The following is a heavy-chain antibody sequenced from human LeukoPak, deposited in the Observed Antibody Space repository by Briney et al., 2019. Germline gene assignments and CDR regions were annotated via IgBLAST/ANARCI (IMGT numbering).Heavy chain of an antibody. CDR3: ARHYDSSGYWYYFDY. D-gene: IGHD3-22*01. V-gene: IGHV4-59*08. J-gene: IGHJ4*02. CDR2: VYYSGSS. Sequence: SETLSLTCTDSGGSISSYYWSWIRQPPGKGLDWIGYVYYSGSSNYNPSLKSRVTISVDTSKNQFSLKLSSVTAADTAVHYCARHYDSSGYWYYFDYWGQGALVTVSS. CDR1: GGSISSYY.